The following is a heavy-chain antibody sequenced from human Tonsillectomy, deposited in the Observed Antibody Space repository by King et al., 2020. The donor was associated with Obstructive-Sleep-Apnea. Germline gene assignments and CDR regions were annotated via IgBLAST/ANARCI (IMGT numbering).Heavy chain of an antibody. V-gene: IGHV3-30*03. CDR1: GYTISNYG. D-gene: IGHD3-10*01. Sequence: VQLVESGGGVVQPGRSLRLSCAASGYTISNYGIHWVRQAPGRGLEWGAIILYDGRNTYYADSVKGRFTISRDNSKNTLYLQMNSLRREDTAVYYCASPDGSGSHPPYYDYWGQGTLVTVSS. CDR2: ILYDGRNT. J-gene: IGHJ4*02. CDR3: ASPDGSGSHPPYYDY.